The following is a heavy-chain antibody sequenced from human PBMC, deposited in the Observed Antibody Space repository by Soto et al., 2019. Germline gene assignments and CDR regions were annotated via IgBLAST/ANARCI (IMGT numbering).Heavy chain of an antibody. D-gene: IGHD2-15*01. CDR1: GGSISSSSYY. J-gene: IGHJ6*02. CDR3: ATHLTQGYCSGGSCYAHGGGMDV. Sequence: QLQLQESGPGLVKPSETLSLTCTVSGGSISSSSYYWGWIRQPPGKGLAWIGSSYYSGSTYYNPSLESRVTISVDTSKNQFSLKLSSVTDADTAVYYCATHLTQGYCSGGSCYAHGGGMDVWGQGTTVTVSS. V-gene: IGHV4-39*01. CDR2: SYYSGST.